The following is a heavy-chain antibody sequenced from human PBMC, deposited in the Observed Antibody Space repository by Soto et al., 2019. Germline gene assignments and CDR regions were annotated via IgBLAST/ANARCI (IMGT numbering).Heavy chain of an antibody. J-gene: IGHJ3*01. CDR1: GFTLSSYV. Sequence: QVQLVESGGGVVQPGRSLRLSCAASGFTLSSYVMHWVRQAPGKGLEWVARISYAGNDNYYADSVKGRFTISRDNSKKTLYLQMTSLRADDTAVYYCARDRQQWLEPAGGALPFWGQGTMVTVS. CDR3: ARDRQQWLEPAGGALPF. D-gene: IGHD6-19*01. CDR2: ISYAGNDN. V-gene: IGHV3-30-3*01.